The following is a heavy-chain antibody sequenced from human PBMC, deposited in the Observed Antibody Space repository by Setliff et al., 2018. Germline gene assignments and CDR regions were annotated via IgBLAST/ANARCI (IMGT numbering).Heavy chain of an antibody. V-gene: IGHV2-5*02. D-gene: IGHD3-10*01. CDR3: AHRGGYGADSLYYFDV. Sequence: GSGPTLVNPTQTLTLTCSFSGFSLRSSGMAVGWIRQPPGKALEWLALIYWDDVKRYSPFLKNRLTITQDTSKNQVVLTLTNMDPVDTATYYCAHRGGYGADSLYYFDVWGRGTLVTVSS. CDR2: IYWDDVK. CDR1: GFSLRSSGMA. J-gene: IGHJ4*02.